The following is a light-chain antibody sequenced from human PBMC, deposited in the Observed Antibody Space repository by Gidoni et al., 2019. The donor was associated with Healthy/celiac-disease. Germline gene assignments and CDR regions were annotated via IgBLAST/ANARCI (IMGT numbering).Light chain of an antibody. CDR1: ALPTQY. Sequence: SYELTQPPSVSVSPGQTARITCSGDALPTQYAYWYQQKPGQAPVLVIYKDSERPSRIPERFSGSSSGTTVTLTLSGVQAEDEADYYCQSAASSGTYVVFGGGTKLTVL. V-gene: IGLV3-25*03. J-gene: IGLJ2*01. CDR3: QSAASSGTYVV. CDR2: KDS.